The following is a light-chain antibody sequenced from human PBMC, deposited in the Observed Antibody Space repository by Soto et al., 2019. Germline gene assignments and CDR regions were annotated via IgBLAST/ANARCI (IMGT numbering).Light chain of an antibody. CDR1: SSDVGGYNY. J-gene: IGLJ1*01. CDR3: SSYTSSSTQV. CDR2: EVS. Sequence: GLTQPSSVSWSPGQSITISCTGTSSDVGGYNYVSWYQQHPGKAPKLMIYEVSNRPSGVSNRFSGSKSGNTASLTISGLQAEDEADYYCSSYTSSSTQVFGTGTKVTVL. V-gene: IGLV2-14*01.